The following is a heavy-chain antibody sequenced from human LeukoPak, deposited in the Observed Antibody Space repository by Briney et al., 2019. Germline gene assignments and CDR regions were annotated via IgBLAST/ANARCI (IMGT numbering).Heavy chain of an antibody. CDR3: ARSGSSGYNY. V-gene: IGHV4-34*01. Sequence: PSETLSLTCAVYGGSFSGYYWSWIRQPPGKGLEWIGENNHSGSTNYNPSLKSRVTISVDTSKNQFSLKLSSVTAADTAVYYCARSGSSGYNYWGQGTLVTVSS. CDR2: NNHSGST. J-gene: IGHJ4*02. D-gene: IGHD3-22*01. CDR1: GGSFSGYY.